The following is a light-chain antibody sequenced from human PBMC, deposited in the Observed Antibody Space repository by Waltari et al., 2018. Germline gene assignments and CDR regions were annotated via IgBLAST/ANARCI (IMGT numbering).Light chain of an antibody. J-gene: IGLJ1*01. CDR1: SSNIGSNT. CDR2: SNN. V-gene: IGLV1-44*01. CDR3: AAWDDSLNGRV. Sequence: QSVLTQPPSASGTPGQRVTIPRSGSSSNIGSNTVTWYQQLPGTAPKLLIYSNNQRPSGVPDRFSGSKSGTSASLAISGLQSEDEADYYCAAWDDSLNGRVFGTGTKVTVL.